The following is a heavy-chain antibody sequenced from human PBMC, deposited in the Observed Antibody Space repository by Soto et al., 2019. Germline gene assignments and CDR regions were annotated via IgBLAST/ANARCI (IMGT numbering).Heavy chain of an antibody. J-gene: IGHJ6*02. Sequence: GESLKISCKGSGYSFTSYWIGWVRQMPGKGLEWMGIIYPGDSDTRYSPSFQGQVTISADKSISTAYLQWSSLKASDTAMYYCARPGREARAYYYYGMDVWGQGTTVTVSS. CDR2: IYPGDSDT. D-gene: IGHD6-6*01. V-gene: IGHV5-51*01. CDR3: ARPGREARAYYYYGMDV. CDR1: GYSFTSYW.